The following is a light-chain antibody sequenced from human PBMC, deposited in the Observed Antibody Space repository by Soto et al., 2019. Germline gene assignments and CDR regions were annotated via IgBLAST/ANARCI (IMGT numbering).Light chain of an antibody. CDR1: SSNIGAGYD. CDR2: GNG. Sequence: QSVLTQPPSVSGAPGQRVTISCTGSSSNIGAGYDVHWYQQLPGTAPKLLIYGNGNRPSGVPDRFSGSKSGTSASLAITGLQDEDEADYYCQSYDSSLSGNVVFGGGTKLTVL. CDR3: QSYDSSLSGNVV. V-gene: IGLV1-40*01. J-gene: IGLJ2*01.